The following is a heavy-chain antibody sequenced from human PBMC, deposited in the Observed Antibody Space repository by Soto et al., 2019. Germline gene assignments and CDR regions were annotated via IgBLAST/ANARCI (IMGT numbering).Heavy chain of an antibody. CDR2: IYYSGRT. CDR1: GGSISSFY. D-gene: IGHD6-19*01. J-gene: IGHJ5*02. Sequence: PSETLSLTCTVSGGSISSFYWSWIRQPPGKGLEWIGYIYYSGRTSYNPSLKSRVSISVDTSKNQFSLKLSSVTAADTALYYCARDQSSGWFSTWFDPWGQGTLVTVSS. CDR3: ARDQSSGWFSTWFDP. V-gene: IGHV4-59*01.